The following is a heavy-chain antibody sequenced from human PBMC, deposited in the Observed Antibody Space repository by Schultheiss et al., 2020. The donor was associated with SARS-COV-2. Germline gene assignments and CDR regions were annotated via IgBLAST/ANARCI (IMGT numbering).Heavy chain of an antibody. CDR2: INPSGGST. CDR3: ARVVVGYIDVVVPSDY. Sequence: ASVKVSCKASGYIFTGYYMHWVRQAPGQGLEWMGIINPSGGSTSYAQKLQGRVTMTRDTSTSTVYMELSSLRDEDTAVYYCARVVVGYIDVVVPSDYWGQGTLVTVSS. D-gene: IGHD2-2*01. J-gene: IGHJ4*02. CDR1: GYIFTGYY. V-gene: IGHV1-46*04.